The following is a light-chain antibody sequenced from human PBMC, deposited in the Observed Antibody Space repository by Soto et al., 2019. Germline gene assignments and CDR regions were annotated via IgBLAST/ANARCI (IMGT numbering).Light chain of an antibody. CDR3: QSYDATNQV. CDR2: EDN. CDR1: SGSIASNY. J-gene: IGLJ3*02. Sequence: NFMLTQPHSVAESPGKTVIISCTRSSGSIASNYVQWYQQRPGSSPTTVIDEDNQRPSGVPDRFSGSIDSSSNSASLTISGLETEDEADYFCQSYDATNQVLGGGTKLTVL. V-gene: IGLV6-57*01.